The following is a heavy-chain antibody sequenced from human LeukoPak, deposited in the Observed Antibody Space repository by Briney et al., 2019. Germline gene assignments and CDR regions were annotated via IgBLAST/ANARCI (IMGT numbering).Heavy chain of an antibody. CDR3: ARPYGDYEVGFDY. CDR1: GYTFTGYY. Sequence: ASVKVSCRASGYTFTGYYMHWVRQAPGQGLEWMGWINPNSGGTNYAQKFQGRVTMTRDTSISTAYMELSRLRSDDTAVYYCARPYGDYEVGFDYWGQGTLVTVSS. CDR2: INPNSGGT. D-gene: IGHD4-17*01. J-gene: IGHJ4*02. V-gene: IGHV1-2*02.